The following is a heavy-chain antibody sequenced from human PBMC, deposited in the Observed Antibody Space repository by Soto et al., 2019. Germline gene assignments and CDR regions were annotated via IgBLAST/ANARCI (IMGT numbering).Heavy chain of an antibody. D-gene: IGHD1-7*01. CDR3: ARYRNWNSENDY. CDR1: GGSISSSNC. V-gene: IGHV4-4*02. J-gene: IGHJ4*02. Sequence: SETLSLTCAVSGGSISSSNCWSWVRQPPGKGLEWIGEIYHSGSTNYNPSLKSRVTISVDKSKNQFSLKLSSVTAADTAVYYCARYRNWNSENDYWGQGTLVTVSS. CDR2: IYHSGST.